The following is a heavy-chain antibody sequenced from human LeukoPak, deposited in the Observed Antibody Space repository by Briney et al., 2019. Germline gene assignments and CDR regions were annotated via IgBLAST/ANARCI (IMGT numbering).Heavy chain of an antibody. CDR2: TYYSGST. J-gene: IGHJ6*02. Sequence: SETLSLTCTVSGGSISSYYWSWIRQPPGKGLEWIGYTYYSGSTNYNPSLKSRVTISVDTSKNQFSLKLSSVTAADTAVYYCARDTEVGYCSGGSCYAMDVWGQGTTVTVSS. V-gene: IGHV4-59*01. D-gene: IGHD2-15*01. CDR3: ARDTEVGYCSGGSCYAMDV. CDR1: GGSISSYY.